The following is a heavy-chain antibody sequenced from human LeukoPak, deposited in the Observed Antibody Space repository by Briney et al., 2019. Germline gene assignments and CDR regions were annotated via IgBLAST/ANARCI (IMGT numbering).Heavy chain of an antibody. D-gene: IGHD3-10*01. J-gene: IGHJ4*02. Sequence: PSETLSLTCTVSGGSISSSSYYWGWIRQPPGKGLEWIGSIYYSGSTYYNPSLKSRVTISVDTSKNQFSLKLSSVTAADTAVYYCARDPMGDYGSGSYSDYWGQGTLVTVSS. CDR2: IYYSGST. CDR1: GGSISSSSYY. CDR3: ARDPMGDYGSGSYSDY. V-gene: IGHV4-39*07.